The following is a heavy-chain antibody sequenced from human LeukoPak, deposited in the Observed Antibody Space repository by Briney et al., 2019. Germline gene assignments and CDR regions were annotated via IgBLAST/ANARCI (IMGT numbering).Heavy chain of an antibody. D-gene: IGHD3-9*01. V-gene: IGHV3-30*04. Sequence: GRSLRLSCAASGFTFSSYTMHWVRQAPGKGLEWVAVMSYDGSTKYYADSVKGRFTISRDNSKNTLYLQMNSLRAEDTAVYYCARFDLSDAFGIWGQGTMVTVSS. J-gene: IGHJ3*02. CDR2: MSYDGSTK. CDR3: ARFDLSDAFGI. CDR1: GFTFSSYT.